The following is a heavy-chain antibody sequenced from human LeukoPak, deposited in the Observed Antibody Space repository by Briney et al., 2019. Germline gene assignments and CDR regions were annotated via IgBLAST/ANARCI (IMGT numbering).Heavy chain of an antibody. CDR1: GGSFSGYY. J-gene: IGHJ4*02. CDR2: INHSGST. D-gene: IGHD3-22*01. Sequence: SETLSLTCAVYGGSFSGYYWSWIRQPPGKGLEWIGEINHSGSTNYNPSLKSRVTISVDTSKNQFSLKLSSVTAADTAVYYCARDRSYYDSSGYYYFDYWGQGTLVTVSS. CDR3: ARDRSYYDSSGYYYFDY. V-gene: IGHV4-34*01.